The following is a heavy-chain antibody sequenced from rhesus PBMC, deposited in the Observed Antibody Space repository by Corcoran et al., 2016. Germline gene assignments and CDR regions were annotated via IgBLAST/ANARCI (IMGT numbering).Heavy chain of an antibody. CDR3: ARGAGYLRY. CDR1: GYSISSGYD. J-gene: IGHJ4*01. V-gene: IGHV4-76*01. CDR2: IYGSSVST. D-gene: IGHD2-27*01. Sequence: QVQLQESGPGVVKPSETLSLNCAVSGYSISSGYDWSWIRQPPGKGLEWIWYIYGSSVSTNYNPSLKNRVTISKDTSKNHFSLKLSSVTAADTAVYYCARGAGYLRYWGQGVLVTVSS.